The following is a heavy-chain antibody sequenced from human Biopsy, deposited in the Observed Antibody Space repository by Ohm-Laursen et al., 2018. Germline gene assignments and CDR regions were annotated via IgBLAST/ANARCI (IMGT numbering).Heavy chain of an antibody. CDR2: VWYDGINK. J-gene: IGHJ4*02. CDR1: GFTISSFG. D-gene: IGHD3-16*01. CDR3: ARDLGNLRGVMFYLDS. Sequence: SLRLSCAAPGFTISSFGMHWVRQAPGKGLEWVAVVWYDGINKFYADSVEGRFTISRDNFKNTVYLEMNSLRPEDTAVYYCARDLGNLRGVMFYLDSWGQGTLVSVSS. V-gene: IGHV3-33*01.